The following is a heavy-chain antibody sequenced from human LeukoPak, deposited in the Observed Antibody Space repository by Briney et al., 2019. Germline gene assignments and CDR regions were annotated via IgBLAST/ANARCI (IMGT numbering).Heavy chain of an antibody. CDR1: GDSVSSGSHH. CDR3: ARDRGGLTYGKDI. Sequence: SETLSLTCTVSGDSVSSGSHHWSWIRQAPGKGLEWIGHNGNTEYNPSLKSRVSISLDKSKNQLSLKVNSVTAADTAVYYCARDRGGLTYGKDIWGQGTTVTVSS. V-gene: IGHV4-61*01. D-gene: IGHD2-15*01. J-gene: IGHJ6*02. CDR2: NGNT.